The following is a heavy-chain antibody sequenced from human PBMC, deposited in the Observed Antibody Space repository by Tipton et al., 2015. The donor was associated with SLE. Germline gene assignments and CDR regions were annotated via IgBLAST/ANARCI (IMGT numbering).Heavy chain of an antibody. CDR1: GFTFSSYS. CDR2: ISSSGSYI. D-gene: IGHD3-22*01. Sequence: GSLRLSCAASGFTFSSYSMNWVRQAPGKGLEWVSSISSSGSYIYYADSVKGRFTISRDNAKNSLYLQMNSLRAEDTAVYYCARDSGYDISGYQRAHYYHGMDVWGQGTTVTVSS. CDR3: ARDSGYDISGYQRAHYYHGMDV. J-gene: IGHJ6*02. V-gene: IGHV3-21*01.